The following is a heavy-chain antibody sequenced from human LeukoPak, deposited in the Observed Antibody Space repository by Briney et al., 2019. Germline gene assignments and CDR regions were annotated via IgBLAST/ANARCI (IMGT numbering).Heavy chain of an antibody. D-gene: IGHD1-26*01. CDR3: ARDRIVGATISLGFDY. Sequence: GGSLRLSCAASGFTFSSYNMNWVRQAPGKGLEWVSSITSSSSHIYYADSVKGRFTISRDNSKNTLYLQMNSLRAEDTAVYYCARDRIVGATISLGFDYWGQGTLVTVSS. CDR2: ITSSSSHI. CDR1: GFTFSSYN. J-gene: IGHJ4*02. V-gene: IGHV3-21*01.